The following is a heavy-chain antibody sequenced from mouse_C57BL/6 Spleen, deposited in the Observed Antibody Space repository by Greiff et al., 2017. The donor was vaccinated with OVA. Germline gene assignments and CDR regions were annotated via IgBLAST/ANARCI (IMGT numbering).Heavy chain of an antibody. Sequence: QVQLQQPGAELVKPGASVKLSCKASGYTFTSYWMHWVKQGPGQGLEWIGMIHPNSGSTNYNEKFKSKATLTVDKSSSTAYMQLSSLTSEDSAVYYCARGGVTTGAMDYWGQGTSVTVSS. D-gene: IGHD2-2*01. V-gene: IGHV1-64*01. CDR3: ARGGVTTGAMDY. CDR2: IHPNSGST. J-gene: IGHJ4*01. CDR1: GYTFTSYW.